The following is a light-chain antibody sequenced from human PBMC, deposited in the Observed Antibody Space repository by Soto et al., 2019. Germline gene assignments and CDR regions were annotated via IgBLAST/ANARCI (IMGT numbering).Light chain of an antibody. CDR2: DAS. CDR1: QSVSSY. CDR3: QQRNNSWT. V-gene: IGKV3-11*01. J-gene: IGKJ1*01. Sequence: EIVLTQSPATLSLSPGARATLSCRASQSVSSYLAWYPQKPGQAPRLLIYDASNRATGIPARFSGSGSGTAFTLTISRLEPADFAVYYWQQRNNSWTFGQGTKVEIK.